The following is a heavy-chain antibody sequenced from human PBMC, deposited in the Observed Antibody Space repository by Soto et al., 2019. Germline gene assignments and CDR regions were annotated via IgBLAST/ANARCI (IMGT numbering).Heavy chain of an antibody. V-gene: IGHV1-2*04. Sequence: QVQLVQSGAEVKKPGASVKVSCKASGYTFTGYYMHWVRQAPGQGLEWMGWINPNSGGTNYAQKFQGWVTMTRDTSISTAYMELSRLRSDDTAVYYCARSLQNCSSTSCYLSAFDIWGQGTMVTVSS. CDR3: ARSLQNCSSTSCYLSAFDI. CDR1: GYTFTGYY. CDR2: INPNSGGT. J-gene: IGHJ3*02. D-gene: IGHD2-2*01.